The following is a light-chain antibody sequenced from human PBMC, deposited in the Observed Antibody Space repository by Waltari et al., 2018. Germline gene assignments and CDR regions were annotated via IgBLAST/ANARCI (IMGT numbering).Light chain of an antibody. CDR2: EVT. J-gene: IGLJ1*01. CDR3: SSYTTSSTVYV. V-gene: IGLV2-14*01. CDR1: SSDVGTYDY. Sequence: QSALTQPASVSGSPGRSITISCTGTSSDVGTYDYVSWYQQHPGKAPKLMIYEVTKRPSGIANRFSGSKSGNTASLTISGLQAEDEADYYCSSYTTSSTVYVFGTGTKVTVL.